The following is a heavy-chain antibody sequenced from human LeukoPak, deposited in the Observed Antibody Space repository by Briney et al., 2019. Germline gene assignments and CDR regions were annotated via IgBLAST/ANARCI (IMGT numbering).Heavy chain of an antibody. CDR1: GYTFTGYY. Sequence: ASVKVSCKASGYTFTGYYMHWVRQAPGQGLEWMGWISPNSGGTNYAQKFQGRVTMTRDTSISTAYMELSRLRSDDTAVYYCARDKIAALGYDNWFDPWGQGTLVTVSS. D-gene: IGHD6-6*01. CDR2: ISPNSGGT. J-gene: IGHJ5*02. CDR3: ARDKIAALGYDNWFDP. V-gene: IGHV1-2*02.